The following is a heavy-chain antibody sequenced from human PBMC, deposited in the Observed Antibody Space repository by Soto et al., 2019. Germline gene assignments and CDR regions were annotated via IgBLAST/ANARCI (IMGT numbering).Heavy chain of an antibody. CDR1: GGSISSGGYY. Sequence: PSETLSLTCTVSGGSISSGGYYWSWIRQHPGKGLEWIGYIYYSGSTYYNPSLKSRVTISVDTSKNQFSLKLSSVTAADTAVYYCARVKYSYGTGGLDYWGQGTLVTLS. J-gene: IGHJ4*02. V-gene: IGHV4-31*03. D-gene: IGHD5-18*01. CDR3: ARVKYSYGTGGLDY. CDR2: IYYSGST.